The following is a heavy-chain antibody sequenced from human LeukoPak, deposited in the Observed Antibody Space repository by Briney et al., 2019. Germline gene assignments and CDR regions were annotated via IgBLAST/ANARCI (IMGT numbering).Heavy chain of an antibody. J-gene: IGHJ4*02. V-gene: IGHV3-74*01. CDR1: GFTFTSYW. D-gene: IGHD6-13*01. Sequence: PGGSLRLSCAGSGFTFTSYWIHWVRQAPGKGLVWVSLINSAGSNTIYADSVKGRFTIPRDNAKNTLYLQMNSLRAEDTAVYYCARVLAQQQGYWGQGTLVTVSS. CDR3: ARVLAQQQGY. CDR2: INSAGSNT.